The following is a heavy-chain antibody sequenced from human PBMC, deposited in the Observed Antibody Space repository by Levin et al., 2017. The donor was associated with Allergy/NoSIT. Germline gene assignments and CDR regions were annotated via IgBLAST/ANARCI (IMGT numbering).Heavy chain of an antibody. CDR3: AVFSLRYGTFEI. V-gene: IGHV4-34*01. J-gene: IGHJ3*02. CDR1: GGSFGGYY. D-gene: IGHD4-17*01. Sequence: SQTISLTCAVSGGSFGGYYWSWLRQPPGKGPEWLGEISHRGSTTYNPSLKSRVSISVDTSRNQFSVNLHPVTAADTAVYYCAVFSLRYGTFEIWGRGTMVTVSS. CDR2: ISHRGST.